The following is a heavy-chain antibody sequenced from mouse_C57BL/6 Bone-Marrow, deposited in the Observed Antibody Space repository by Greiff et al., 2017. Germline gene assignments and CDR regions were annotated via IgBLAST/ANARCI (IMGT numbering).Heavy chain of an antibody. CDR1: GYSFTDYN. CDR2: INPNYGTT. CDR3: ARGGVYGSRRDFDY. V-gene: IGHV1-39*01. J-gene: IGHJ2*01. Sequence: VHVKQSGPELVKPGASVKISCKASGYSFTDYNMNWVKQSNGKSLEWIGVINPNYGTTSYNQKFKGKATLTVDQSSSTAYMQLNSLTSEDSAVYYCARGGVYGSRRDFDYWGQGTTLTVSS. D-gene: IGHD1-1*01.